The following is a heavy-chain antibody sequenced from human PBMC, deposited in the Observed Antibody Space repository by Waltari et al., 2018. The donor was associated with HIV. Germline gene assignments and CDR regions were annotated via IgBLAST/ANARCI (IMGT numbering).Heavy chain of an antibody. D-gene: IGHD1-20*01. CDR3: ARDKGASDTYKAEYFQH. CDR2: ISADKGNT. V-gene: IGHV1-18*01. J-gene: IGHJ1*01. CDR1: GSTFTSKG. Sequence: VRSEREMKTPGASVKVPCKPHGSTFTSKGISWLRLAPGQGFEWVGWISADKGNTKYAQKVRGRVTLTTDTSTSTAYMDLGGLRHEDTAIYYCARDKGASDTYKAEYFQHSGRGTLVSVSA.